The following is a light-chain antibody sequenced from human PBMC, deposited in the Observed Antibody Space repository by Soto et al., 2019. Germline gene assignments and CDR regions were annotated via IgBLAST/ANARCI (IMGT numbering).Light chain of an antibody. Sequence: DIQMTQSPSSLSASVGDRVTITCRASQSIATYLNWYQQKPGKAPKLLIYAASSLQSGVPSRFSGSLSGTDFTLTISSLQPEDFATYYCQQSYSTPYTFGQGTKLEIK. CDR2: AAS. CDR1: QSIATY. V-gene: IGKV1-39*01. J-gene: IGKJ2*01. CDR3: QQSYSTPYT.